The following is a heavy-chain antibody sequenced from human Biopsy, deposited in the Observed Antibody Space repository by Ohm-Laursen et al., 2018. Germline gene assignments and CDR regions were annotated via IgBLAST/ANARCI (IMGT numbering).Heavy chain of an antibody. CDR3: AKASGYSSGWPIDY. Sequence: SLRLSCAASGFTFENYAMNWVRQAPGKGLEWVSGISWNSGSVVYADSVKGRFTISRDNAKNSLYLQMHSLRAEDTAFYSCAKASGYSSGWPIDYWGQGNLVTVSS. J-gene: IGHJ4*02. CDR2: ISWNSGSV. D-gene: IGHD6-19*01. CDR1: GFTFENYA. V-gene: IGHV3-9*01.